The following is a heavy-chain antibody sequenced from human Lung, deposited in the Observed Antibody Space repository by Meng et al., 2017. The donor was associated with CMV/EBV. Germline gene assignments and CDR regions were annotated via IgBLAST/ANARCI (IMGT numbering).Heavy chain of an antibody. J-gene: IGHJ6*02. D-gene: IGHD2-2*01. Sequence: ASVKVSCKASGYTFTTYDINWVRQATGQGLEWMGWMNPNSGNTDYAQKFQGRVTLTRVTSISTAYMEVSNLTSDDTAVYYCARTRFEVEPVATKSKYYNNGVNVWGQGTTVXVSS. CDR1: GYTFTTYD. V-gene: IGHV1-8*02. CDR2: MNPNSGNT. CDR3: ARTRFEVEPVATKSKYYNNGVNV.